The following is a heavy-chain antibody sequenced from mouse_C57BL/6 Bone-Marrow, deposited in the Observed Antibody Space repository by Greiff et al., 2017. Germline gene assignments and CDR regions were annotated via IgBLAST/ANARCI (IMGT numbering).Heavy chain of an antibody. J-gene: IGHJ1*03. V-gene: IGHV3-6*01. CDR1: GYSIPSGYY. CDR2: ISYDGSN. CDR3: AREVVGWYFGV. Sequence: EVKLLESGPGLVQPSQSLSLTCPVTGYSIPSGYYWNCFRQFPGNKLEWMGYISYDGSNNYNPSLKNRISITRDTSKNQFFLKLNSVTTEDTATYYCAREVVGWYFGVWGTGTTVTVSS. D-gene: IGHD1-1*02.